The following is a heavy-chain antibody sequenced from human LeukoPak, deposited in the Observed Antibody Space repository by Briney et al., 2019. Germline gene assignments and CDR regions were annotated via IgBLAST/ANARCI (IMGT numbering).Heavy chain of an antibody. CDR3: ARDSGDYTQYYHYYMDV. CDR2: IGGSGGGT. CDR1: GFTFSTYG. D-gene: IGHD4-17*01. J-gene: IGHJ6*03. V-gene: IGHV3-23*01. Sequence: PGGSLRLSCAASGFTFSTYGMSWVRQAPGKGLEWVSAIGGSGGGTYYADSVKGRFTISRDNSKNTLYLQMNSLRAEDTAVYYCARDSGDYTQYYHYYMDVWGKGTTVTVSS.